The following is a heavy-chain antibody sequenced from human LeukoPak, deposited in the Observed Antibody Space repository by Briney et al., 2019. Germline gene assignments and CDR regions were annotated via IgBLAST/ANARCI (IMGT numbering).Heavy chain of an antibody. CDR1: VYTSTSYD. CDR2: MNPNSGNT. CDR3: ARGLSSGSYFSSVY. D-gene: IGHD1-26*01. V-gene: IGHV1-8*01. Sequence: ASVKVSCKASVYTSTSYDINWVRQATGQGLEWMGWMNPNSGNTGYAQKFQGRVTMTRNTSLSTAYMELSSLRSEDTAVYYCARGLSSGSYFSSVYWGQGTLVTVSS. J-gene: IGHJ4*02.